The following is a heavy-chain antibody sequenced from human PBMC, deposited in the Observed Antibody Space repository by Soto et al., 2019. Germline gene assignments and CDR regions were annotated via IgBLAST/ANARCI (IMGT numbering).Heavy chain of an antibody. CDR3: AREGRIAARDPFDY. J-gene: IGHJ4*02. CDR2: IWYDGSNK. D-gene: IGHD6-6*01. Sequence: QVQLVESGGGVVQPGRSLRLSCAASGFTFSSYGMHWVRQAPGKGLEWVAVIWYDGSNKYYADSVKGRFTISRDNSKNTLYLQTNSLRAEDTAVYYCAREGRIAARDPFDYWGQGTLVTVSS. CDR1: GFTFSSYG. V-gene: IGHV3-33*01.